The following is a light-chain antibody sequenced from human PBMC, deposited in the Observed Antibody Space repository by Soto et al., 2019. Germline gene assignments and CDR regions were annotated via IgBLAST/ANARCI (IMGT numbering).Light chain of an antibody. CDR1: QSIGTW. J-gene: IGKJ1*01. V-gene: IGKV1-5*01. CDR2: DAS. CDR3: QQYNSYSRA. Sequence: DIQMTQSPSTLSAFVGDRVTITCRASQSIGTWLAWYQHKPGRAPKLLIYDASTLEGGVPSRFSGSRSGTEFTFTISSLQPDDFATYYCQQYNSYSRAFGQGTKVEIK.